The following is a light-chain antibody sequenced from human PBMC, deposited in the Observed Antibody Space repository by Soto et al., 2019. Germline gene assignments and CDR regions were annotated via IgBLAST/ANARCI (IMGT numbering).Light chain of an antibody. Sequence: QSVLTQPPSASGTPGQRVSISCSGSSSNIGRDPVNWYQHLPGTAPKLLIYGNGNRPSGVPDRFSGSKSGTSASLAITGLQAEDEADYYCQSYDSGLSGSEVFGTGTKLTVL. J-gene: IGLJ1*01. CDR2: GNG. CDR3: QSYDSGLSGSEV. V-gene: IGLV1-40*01. CDR1: SSNIGRDP.